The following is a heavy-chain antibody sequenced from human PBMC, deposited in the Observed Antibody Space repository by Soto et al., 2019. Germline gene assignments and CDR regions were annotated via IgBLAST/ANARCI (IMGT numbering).Heavy chain of an antibody. CDR1: GYSFTRYY. J-gene: IGHJ4*02. D-gene: IGHD3-3*01. V-gene: IGHV1-18*01. CDR3: ARGGQLDFLSDY. CDR2: ISAYNGNT. Sequence: ASVKVSCKASGYSFTRYYINWVRQAPGQGIEWMGWISAYNGNTHYEEKLQGRVTLTTDTSTSTAYMELRSLRSDDTAVYFCARGGQLDFLSDYWGQGSLVTVSS.